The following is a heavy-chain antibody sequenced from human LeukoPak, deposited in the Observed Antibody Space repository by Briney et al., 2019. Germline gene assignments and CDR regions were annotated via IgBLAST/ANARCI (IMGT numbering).Heavy chain of an antibody. CDR1: GGSMNSYY. Sequence: PSETLSLTCTVSGGSMNSYYWSWIRQPPGKGLEWIGFIHYSGSTNYNPSLKSRVTISVDTSKNQFSLRLSSVTAADTAVYYCATWRTAKTGFDYWGQGTLVTVSS. D-gene: IGHD1-1*01. J-gene: IGHJ4*02. CDR2: IHYSGST. CDR3: ATWRTAKTGFDY. V-gene: IGHV4-59*08.